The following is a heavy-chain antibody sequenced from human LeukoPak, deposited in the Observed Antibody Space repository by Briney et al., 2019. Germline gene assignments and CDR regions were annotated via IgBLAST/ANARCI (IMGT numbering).Heavy chain of an antibody. V-gene: IGHV1-46*01. CDR3: ARYLGPNNWNDDFAS. CDR2: INPSGGST. J-gene: IGHJ4*02. Sequence: ASVKVSCKASGYTFSSYYMHWVRQAPGQGLEWMGIINPSGGSTSYAQKFQGRVTMTRDTSTSTVYMELSSLRSEDTAVYYCARYLGPNNWNDDFASWGQGTLVTVSS. CDR1: GYTFSSYY. D-gene: IGHD1-20*01.